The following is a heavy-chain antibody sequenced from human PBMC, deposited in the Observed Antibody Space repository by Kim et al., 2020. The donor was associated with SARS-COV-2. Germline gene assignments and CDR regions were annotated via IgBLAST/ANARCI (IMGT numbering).Heavy chain of an antibody. CDR1: GFTFSDYG. J-gene: IGHJ6*01. CDR2: IWYDGTTK. Sequence: GGSLRLSCAASGFTFSDYGVHWVRQAPGRGLEWVAVIWYDGTTKYYAESVKGRFTISRDNSKNTLYLQMDSLRVEDTAVYYCARGGVGSGYISTAYYYYG. D-gene: IGHD6-13*01. V-gene: IGHV3-33*01. CDR3: ARGGVGSGYISTAYYYYG.